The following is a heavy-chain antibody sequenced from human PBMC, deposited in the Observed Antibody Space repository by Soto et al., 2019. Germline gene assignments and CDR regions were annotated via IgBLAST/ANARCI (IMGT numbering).Heavy chain of an antibody. V-gene: IGHV4-61*01. Sequence: SETLSLTCTVSGGSVSRGTYCWSWIRQPPGRGLEWIGNICYTGSTNYNPSLKSRVAISTDTSTNQFSLNLSSVTAADTAVYLCARGVLVWGQGTLVTVSS. CDR3: ARGVLV. J-gene: IGHJ4*02. CDR1: GGSVSRGTYC. CDR2: ICYTGST.